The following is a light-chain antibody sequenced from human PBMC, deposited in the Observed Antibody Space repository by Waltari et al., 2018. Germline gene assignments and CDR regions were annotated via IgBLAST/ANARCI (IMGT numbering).Light chain of an antibody. J-gene: IGKJ2*01. CDR1: QGISSW. V-gene: IGKV1D-16*01. CDR2: AAS. Sequence: TCRASQGISSWLAWYQQKPEKAPKSLINAASSLQSGVPSRFSGSGSGTDFTLTISSLQPEDFATYYCQQYNSYPYTFGQGTKLEIK. CDR3: QQYNSYPYT.